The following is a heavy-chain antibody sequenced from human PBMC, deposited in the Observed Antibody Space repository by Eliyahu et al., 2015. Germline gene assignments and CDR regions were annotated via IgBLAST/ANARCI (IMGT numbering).Heavy chain of an antibody. CDR1: GFTFDDFA. Sequence: EVQLVESGGGLVQPGTSLRLSCAASGFTFDDFAMYWVRQPPGKGLEWVSGFWLGRWSPGYAGSVKGRFTISRDNAKNSLYLQMNSLRPEDTALYFCAQGRWRQQHDYWGQGTLVTVSS. CDR2: FWLGRWSP. V-gene: IGHV3-9*01. J-gene: IGHJ4*02. CDR3: AQGRWRQQHDY. D-gene: IGHD5-24*01.